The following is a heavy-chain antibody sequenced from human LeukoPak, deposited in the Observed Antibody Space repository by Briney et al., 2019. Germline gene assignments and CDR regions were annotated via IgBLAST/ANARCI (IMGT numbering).Heavy chain of an antibody. D-gene: IGHD2-2*01. CDR1: GGSISGYY. CDR3: ARYAATSGPNWFDP. J-gene: IGHJ5*02. V-gene: IGHV4-59*01. Sequence: SETLSLTCTVSGGSISGYYWSWIRQPPGKGLEWIGYIHYTGNTNYNPSLKSRVIISLDTSKNQFSLKLTSVTAADTAVYYCARYAATSGPNWFDPWGQGALVTVSS. CDR2: IHYTGNT.